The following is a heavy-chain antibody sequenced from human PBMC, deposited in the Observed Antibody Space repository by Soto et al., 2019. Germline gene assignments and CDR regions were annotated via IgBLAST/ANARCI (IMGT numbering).Heavy chain of an antibody. CDR1: GGSISSGGYY. Sequence: PSETLSLTCTVSGGSISSGGYYWSWIRQHPCKGLEWIGYIYYSGSTYYNPSLKSRVTISVDTSKNQFSLKLSSVTAADTAVYYCARWGSGSPDAFDIWCQGTMLTVSS. J-gene: IGHJ3*02. V-gene: IGHV4-31*03. D-gene: IGHD3-22*01. CDR3: ARWGSGSPDAFDI. CDR2: IYYSGST.